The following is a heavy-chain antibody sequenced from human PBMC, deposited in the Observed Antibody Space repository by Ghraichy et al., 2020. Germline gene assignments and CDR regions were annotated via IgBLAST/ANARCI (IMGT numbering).Heavy chain of an antibody. CDR3: AKSYCGGDCHVDY. D-gene: IGHD2-21*02. V-gene: IGHV3-30*18. CDR2: ISYDGSYK. Sequence: GSLRLSCAASGFTFSSYVMHWVRQAPGKGLEWVALISYDGSYKYYADSVRGRFTISRDKSKSTLYLQLNSLRAEDTAVYYCAKSYCGGDCHVDYWGQGTLVTVSS. CDR1: GFTFSSYV. J-gene: IGHJ4*02.